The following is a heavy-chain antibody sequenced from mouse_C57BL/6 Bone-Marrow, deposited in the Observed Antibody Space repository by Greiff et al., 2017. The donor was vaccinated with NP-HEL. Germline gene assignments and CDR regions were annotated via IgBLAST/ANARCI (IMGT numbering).Heavy chain of an antibody. Sequence: QVQLQQPGAELVRPGSSVKLSCKASGYTFTSYWMHWVKQRPIQGLEWIGNIDPSDSETHYNQKFTDKATLTVDTSSRTAYMQLSSLTSEDSAVYYWARNPGGYSNSFAYWGQGTLVTVSA. J-gene: IGHJ3*01. V-gene: IGHV1-52*01. CDR1: GYTFTSYW. CDR3: ARNPGGYSNSFAY. CDR2: IDPSDSET. D-gene: IGHD2-5*01.